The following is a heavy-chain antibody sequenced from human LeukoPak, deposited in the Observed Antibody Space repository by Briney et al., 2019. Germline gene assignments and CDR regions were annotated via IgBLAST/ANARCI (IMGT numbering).Heavy chain of an antibody. CDR3: ARGGNYYDSSVYYYYYMDV. CDR1: GFTFSSYG. V-gene: IGHV3-23*01. J-gene: IGHJ6*03. Sequence: GGSLRLSCAASGFTFSSYGMSWVRQAPGKGLEWVSAISGSGRSTYYADSVKGRFTISRGNSKNTLYLQMNSLRAEDMAVYYCARGGNYYDSSVYYYYYMDVWGKGTTLTLSS. D-gene: IGHD3-22*01. CDR2: ISGSGRST.